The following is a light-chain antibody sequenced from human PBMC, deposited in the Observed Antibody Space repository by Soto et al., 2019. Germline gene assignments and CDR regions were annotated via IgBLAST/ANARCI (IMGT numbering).Light chain of an antibody. CDR1: QSVGSY. J-gene: IGKJ4*01. Sequence: EIVLTQSPATLSLSPGERATLSCRSSQSVGSYLAWYQQKPGQAPRLLIYDASNRATGIPVRFSGSGYGTEITLTNSSLEHENIAVFCIKPGSRCPITFGGGTTMAS. V-gene: IGKV3-11*01. CDR2: DAS. CDR3: KPGSRCPIT.